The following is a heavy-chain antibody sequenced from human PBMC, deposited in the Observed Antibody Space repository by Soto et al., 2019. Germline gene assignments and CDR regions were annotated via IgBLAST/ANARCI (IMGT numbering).Heavy chain of an antibody. Sequence: SETLSLTCPVSGGSISSSSYYWGWIRQPPGKGLEWIGYIYHSGSTYYNPSLKSRVTISVDRSKNQFSLKLSSVTAADTAVYYCARVHTDYFDYWGQGTLVTV. CDR2: IYHSGST. CDR3: ARVHTDYFDY. J-gene: IGHJ4*02. CDR1: GGSISSSSYY. V-gene: IGHV4-39*07.